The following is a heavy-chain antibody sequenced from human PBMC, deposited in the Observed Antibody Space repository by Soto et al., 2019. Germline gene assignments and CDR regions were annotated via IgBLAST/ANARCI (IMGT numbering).Heavy chain of an antibody. V-gene: IGHV3-30*18. D-gene: IGHD6-13*01. CDR3: AKDIAAAGTGGGY. CDR1: GFTFSSYG. CDR2: ISYDGSNK. Sequence: GSLRLSCAASGFTFSSYGMHWVRQAPGKGLEWVAVISYDGSNKYYADSVKGRFTISRDNSKNTLYLQMNSLRAEDTAVYYCAKDIAAAGTGGGYWGQGTLVTVSS. J-gene: IGHJ4*02.